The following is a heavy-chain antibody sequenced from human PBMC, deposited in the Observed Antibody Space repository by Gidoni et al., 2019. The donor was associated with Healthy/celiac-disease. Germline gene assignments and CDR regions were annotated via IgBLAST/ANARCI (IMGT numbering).Heavy chain of an antibody. Sequence: QVQLQESGPGLVKPSETLSLTCTVSGGSISRYYWSWIRQPPGKGLEWIGYIYYSGSTNYNPSLKSRVTISVDTSKNQFSLKLSSVTAADTAVYYCARMSVLRYFDWSEYGMDVWGQGTTVTVSS. CDR2: IYYSGST. V-gene: IGHV4-59*01. CDR3: ARMSVLRYFDWSEYGMDV. D-gene: IGHD3-9*01. CDR1: GGSISRYY. J-gene: IGHJ6*02.